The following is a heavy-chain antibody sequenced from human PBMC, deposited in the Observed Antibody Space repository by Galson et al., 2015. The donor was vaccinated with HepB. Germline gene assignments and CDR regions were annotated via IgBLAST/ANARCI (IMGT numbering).Heavy chain of an antibody. D-gene: IGHD6-19*01. V-gene: IGHV1-8*01. CDR2: MNPKSGNT. CDR3: ARGPISSSGFYYNYYGMHV. Sequence: SVKVSCKASGYTFSSYDINWVRQATGQGLEWMGWMNPKSGNTGYAQKFQGRVTMTRNTSRSTAYTELSSLRSEDTAVYYCARGPISSSGFYYNYYGMHVWGQGTTVTVSS. CDR1: GYTFSSYD. J-gene: IGHJ6*02.